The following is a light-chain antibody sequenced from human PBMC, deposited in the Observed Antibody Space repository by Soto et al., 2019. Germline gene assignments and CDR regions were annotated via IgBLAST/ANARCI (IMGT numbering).Light chain of an antibody. CDR2: DAT. J-gene: IGKJ2*01. CDR1: QIMYTW. Sequence: DIAMTQSPSTLSASVGDRVTITCRASQIMYTWLAWYQQKPGKAPKVLIYDATTLESGVPSRFSGSGSGTEFTLTISSLQPDDFATYYCQHYNGYFGQGTKLEI. CDR3: QHYNGY. V-gene: IGKV1-5*01.